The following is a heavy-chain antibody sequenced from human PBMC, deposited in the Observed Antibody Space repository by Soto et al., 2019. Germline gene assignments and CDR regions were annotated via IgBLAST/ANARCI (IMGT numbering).Heavy chain of an antibody. CDR1: SGSGNEHYD. CDR2: VFHTGTT. V-gene: IGHV4-61*01. Sequence: PSDILSRACTVSSGSGNEHYDGNVIRQSPGKGLEWIGYVFHTGTTHYNPSLESRVTLSISTYKNQFSLTLTSVAASDTAIYYCARAPLSPTLRTFDVWGPGTMVT. D-gene: IGHD2-15*01. CDR3: ARAPLSPTLRTFDV. J-gene: IGHJ3*01.